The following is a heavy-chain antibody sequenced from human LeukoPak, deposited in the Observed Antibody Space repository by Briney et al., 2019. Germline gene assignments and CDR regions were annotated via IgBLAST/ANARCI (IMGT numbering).Heavy chain of an antibody. V-gene: IGHV4-34*01. CDR3: ARGKKDDNDYVWGSYRRRGVWFDP. Sequence: SETLSLTCAVYGGSFRGYHWSRIRQPPGKGLEGNGEISHSGSSIYNPTLKSRLTISVYTSKNQFSLKRRSVTGADSAVYYWARGKKDDNDYVWGSYRRRGVWFDPSGQGTLVTVS. J-gene: IGHJ5*02. CDR2: ISHSGSS. D-gene: IGHD3-16*02. CDR1: GGSFRGYH.